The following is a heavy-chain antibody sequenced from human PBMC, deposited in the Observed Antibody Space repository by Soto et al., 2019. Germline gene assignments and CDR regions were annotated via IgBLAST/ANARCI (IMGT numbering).Heavy chain of an antibody. Sequence: PSETLSLTCTVSGGSIRPYYWTWIRQPPGKGLEWIGYTYYTGSTNYHPSLNSRITISVDTSKNQFSLRPTSVTAADTAMYYCARASGYPDGWSRYFFDYWGQGALVTVSS. V-gene: IGHV4-59*08. CDR3: ARASGYPDGWSRYFFDY. D-gene: IGHD6-19*01. CDR1: GGSIRPYY. CDR2: TYYTGST. J-gene: IGHJ4*02.